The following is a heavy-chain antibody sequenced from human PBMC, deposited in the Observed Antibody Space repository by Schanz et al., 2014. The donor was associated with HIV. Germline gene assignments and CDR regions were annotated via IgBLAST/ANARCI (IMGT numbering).Heavy chain of an antibody. CDR3: ARDGTVPGWYEDAFNI. J-gene: IGHJ3*02. Sequence: VQLVESGGGVVQPGRSQRLSCAASGFTFRSYGMHWVRQAPGKGLEWVSSISGSSSKIYYAQSMKDRFTISKDNAQNLVFLQLSSLRAEDTAVYYCARDGTVPGWYEDAFNIWGQGTMVTVSS. V-gene: IGHV3-21*04. D-gene: IGHD6-19*01. CDR2: ISGSSSKI. CDR1: GFTFRSYG.